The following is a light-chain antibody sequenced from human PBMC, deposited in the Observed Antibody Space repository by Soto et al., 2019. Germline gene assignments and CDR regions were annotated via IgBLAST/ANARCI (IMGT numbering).Light chain of an antibody. CDR1: QSISSY. Sequence: EIVLTQSPATLSLSPGEGATLSCRASQSISSYLAWYQQKPGQAPRLLIYDASSRATGIPARFSGSGSGTAVTLTISSLEPEDFAVYYCQQRSDWPPWTFGQGTKVEIK. V-gene: IGKV3-11*01. J-gene: IGKJ1*01. CDR3: QQRSDWPPWT. CDR2: DAS.